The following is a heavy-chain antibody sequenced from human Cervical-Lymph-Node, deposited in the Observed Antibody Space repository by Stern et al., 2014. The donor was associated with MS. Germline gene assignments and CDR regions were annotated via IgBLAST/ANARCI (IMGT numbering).Heavy chain of an antibody. D-gene: IGHD3-16*01. J-gene: IGHJ4*02. CDR3: ARRGGIYYVDF. CDR1: GGTFSDHT. CDR2: ISSNGTYI. Sequence: VQLVESGAGLVKPGQSLRLSCVASGGTFSDHTMNWVRQAPGQGPEWVSSISSNGTYISYADSLKGRFTVFRDNATNLLYLHLNSLRAENSAVYYCARRGGIYYVDFWGPGTLVTVSS. V-gene: IGHV3-21*01.